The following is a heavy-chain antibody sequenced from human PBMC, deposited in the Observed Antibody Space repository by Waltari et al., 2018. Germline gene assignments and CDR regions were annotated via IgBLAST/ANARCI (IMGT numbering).Heavy chain of an antibody. CDR3: AAERVYDFWSGYYGL. J-gene: IGHJ4*02. D-gene: IGHD3-3*01. CDR2: IVVGSGNT. V-gene: IGHV1-58*01. CDR1: GFTFTSSA. Sequence: QMQLVQSGPEVKKPGTSVKVSCKASGFTFTSSAVQWVRQARGQRLEWIGWIVVGSGNTNYAQKFQERVTIARDMSTSTAYMELSSLRSEDTAVYYCAAERVYDFWSGYYGLWGQGTLVTVSS.